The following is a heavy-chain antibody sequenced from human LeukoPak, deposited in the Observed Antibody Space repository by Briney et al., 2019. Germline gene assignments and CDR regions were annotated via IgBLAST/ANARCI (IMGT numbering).Heavy chain of an antibody. CDR2: IYYSGST. Sequence: SETLSLTCTVSGGSISSYYWSWIRQPPGKGLEWIGYIYYSGSTNYNPSLKSRDTISVDTSKNQFSLKLSSVTAADTAVYYCARDGSGLYYFDYWGQGTLVTVSS. V-gene: IGHV4-59*01. CDR1: GGSISSYY. J-gene: IGHJ4*02. D-gene: IGHD6-19*01. CDR3: ARDGSGLYYFDY.